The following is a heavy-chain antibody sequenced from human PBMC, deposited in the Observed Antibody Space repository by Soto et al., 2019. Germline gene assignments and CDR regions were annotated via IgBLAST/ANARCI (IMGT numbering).Heavy chain of an antibody. V-gene: IGHV1-69*04. J-gene: IGHJ6*03. Sequence: GASVKVSCKASGGTFSSYTISWVRQAPGQGLEWMGRIIPILGIANYAQKFQGRVTITADKSTSTAYMELSSLRSEDTAVYYCARDQPPNAFYDFWSGPSYYMDVWGKGTTVTVSS. CDR1: GGTFSSYT. CDR2: IIPILGIA. CDR3: ARDQPPNAFYDFWSGPSYYMDV. D-gene: IGHD3-3*01.